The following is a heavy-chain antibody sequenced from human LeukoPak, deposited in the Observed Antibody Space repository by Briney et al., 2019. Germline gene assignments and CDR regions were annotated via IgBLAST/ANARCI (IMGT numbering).Heavy chain of an antibody. D-gene: IGHD1-26*01. V-gene: IGHV3-21*01. CDR3: ARDKGYSGSHFDY. CDR2: ISSSSSYI. J-gene: IGHJ4*02. CDR1: GFTFNNDA. Sequence: GGSLRLSCAASGFTFNNDAMSWVRQAPGKGLEWVSSISSSSSYIYYADSVKGRFTISRDNAKNSLYLQMNSLRAEDTAVYYCARDKGYSGSHFDYWGQGTLVTVSS.